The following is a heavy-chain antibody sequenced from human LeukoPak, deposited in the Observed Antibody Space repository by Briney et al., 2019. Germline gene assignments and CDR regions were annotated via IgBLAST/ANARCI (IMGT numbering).Heavy chain of an antibody. J-gene: IGHJ3*02. V-gene: IGHV3-48*03. CDR2: ISSSGNTI. Sequence: QPGGSLRLSCAASEFTFTSYELNWVRQAPGKGLEWVSYISSSGNTISYADSVKGRFTISRDNAKNSLYLQVISLRAEDTAVYYCARGPSIAARHDAFDIWGQGTMVTVSS. CDR1: EFTFTSYE. D-gene: IGHD6-6*01. CDR3: ARGPSIAARHDAFDI.